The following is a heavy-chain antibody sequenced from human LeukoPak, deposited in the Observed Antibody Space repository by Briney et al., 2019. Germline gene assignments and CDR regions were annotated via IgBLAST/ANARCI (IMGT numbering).Heavy chain of an antibody. CDR1: GGSISSYY. V-gene: IGHV4-59*12. J-gene: IGHJ4*02. CDR3: ARDLVGGEEDY. Sequence: SETLSLTCTVSGGSISSYYWSWIRQPPGKGLEWIGYIYYSGSTNYNPSLKSRVTISVDTSKNQFSLKLSSVTAADTAVYYCARDLVGGEEDYWGQGTLVTVSS. D-gene: IGHD1-26*01. CDR2: IYYSGST.